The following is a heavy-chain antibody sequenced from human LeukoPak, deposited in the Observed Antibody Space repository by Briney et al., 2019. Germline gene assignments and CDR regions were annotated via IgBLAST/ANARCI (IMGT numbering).Heavy chain of an antibody. Sequence: SETLSLTCAVYGGSFSGYYWSWIRQPPGKGLEWIGEINHSGSTNYNPSLKSRVTISVDTSKNQFSLKLSSVTAADTAVYYCARRGQAFDIWGQGTMVTVSS. CDR1: GGSFSGYY. V-gene: IGHV4-34*01. CDR2: INHSGST. J-gene: IGHJ3*02. D-gene: IGHD3-16*01. CDR3: ARRGQAFDI.